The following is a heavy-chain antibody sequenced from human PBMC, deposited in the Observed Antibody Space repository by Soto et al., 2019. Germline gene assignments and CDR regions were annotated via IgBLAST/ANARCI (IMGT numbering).Heavy chain of an antibody. CDR1: NGSISTYY. Sequence: ETLSLTCTVSNGSISTYYWTWVRQPPGKGLEWIGYVYYSGSSNYNPSLKSRVGMSIDTSKNQFSLELKSVTAADTATYYCVRDYLLAGFDTWGQGILVTVSS. D-gene: IGHD6-19*01. CDR2: VYYSGSS. CDR3: VRDYLLAGFDT. V-gene: IGHV4-59*01. J-gene: IGHJ5*02.